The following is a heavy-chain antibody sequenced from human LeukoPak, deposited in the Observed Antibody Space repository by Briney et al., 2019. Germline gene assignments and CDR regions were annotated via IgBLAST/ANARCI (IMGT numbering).Heavy chain of an antibody. CDR2: ISPSGDET. V-gene: IGHV3-23*01. D-gene: IGHD3-3*01. Sequence: GGSLRLSCAASGFISSSYAMSWVRQAPGKGLEWVSGISPSGDETNYADSVKGRFTISRDNSQSTLYARAPGVLNWVSLIYYFDNWGQGTLVSVSS. CDR1: GFISSSYA. CDR3: DN. J-gene: IGHJ4*02.